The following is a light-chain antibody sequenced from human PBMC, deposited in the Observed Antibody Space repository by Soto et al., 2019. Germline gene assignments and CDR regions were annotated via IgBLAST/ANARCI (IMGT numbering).Light chain of an antibody. Sequence: HCVRAQASSGFRGPGATLTIPLPRTNNDVGRYNYASWFQQHPGKVPKLIIYDVNNWPSGVSDRFSGSKSGNTASLTISGLQPEDEADYYCSSFTTSSTFVFGTGTKVTVL. CDR3: SSFTTSSTFV. J-gene: IGLJ1*01. V-gene: IGLV2-14*03. CDR2: DVN. CDR1: NNDVGRYNY.